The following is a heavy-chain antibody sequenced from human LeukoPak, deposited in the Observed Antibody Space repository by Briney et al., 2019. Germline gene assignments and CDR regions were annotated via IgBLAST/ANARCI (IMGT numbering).Heavy chain of an antibody. Sequence: SETLSLTCTVSGGSISSYYWGWIRQPPGKGLEWIGNIYYTGSTYYNPSLKSRVTISVDTSKNQFYLKLSSVTAADTAVYYCARRGYYDGYFHHWGQGTLVTVSS. CDR1: GGSISSYY. CDR3: ARRGYYDGYFHH. CDR2: IYYTGST. D-gene: IGHD3-22*01. J-gene: IGHJ1*01. V-gene: IGHV4-39*01.